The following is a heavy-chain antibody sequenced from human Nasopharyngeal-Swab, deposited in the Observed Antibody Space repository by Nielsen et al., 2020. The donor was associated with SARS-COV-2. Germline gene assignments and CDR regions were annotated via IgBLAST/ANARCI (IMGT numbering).Heavy chain of an antibody. CDR2: IFHSGTT. CDR3: ARVTSNSFDS. V-gene: IGHV4-31*03. D-gene: IGHD4-23*01. CDR1: GDPISIGGYY. Sequence: TLSLTCTVSGDPISIGGYYWSWIRQNPGKGLEWIGYIFHSGTTYYNPSLQSRVIISVDTSKNQFSLTLNSVTAADTAIYHCARVTSNSFDSWGQGTLVSVSS. J-gene: IGHJ5*01.